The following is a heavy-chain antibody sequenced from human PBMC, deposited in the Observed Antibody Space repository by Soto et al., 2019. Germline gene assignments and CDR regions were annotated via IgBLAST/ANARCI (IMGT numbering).Heavy chain of an antibody. CDR2: LTVTGDSA. D-gene: IGHD2-15*01. J-gene: IGHJ6*03. Sequence: EVQLLESGGGLVQPGGSLRLSCAASGFRLSDSAVSWVRQAPGKGLEWVSSLTVTGDSAFYSDSVKGLFTISRDISKSTLYLQMNSLRAEETAVYYCAKNGCSYPACYPYYYYVDVWGRGTTVTVSS. V-gene: IGHV3-23*01. CDR1: GFRLSDSA. CDR3: AKNGCSYPACYPYYYYVDV.